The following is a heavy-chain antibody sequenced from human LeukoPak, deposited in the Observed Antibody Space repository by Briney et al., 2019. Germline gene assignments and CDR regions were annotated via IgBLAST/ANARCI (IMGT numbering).Heavy chain of an antibody. Sequence: ASVKVSCKASGYTFTNYDINWVREATGQGLEWMGWMNPNSGNTGYAQRFQGRVTMTRNTSISTAHMELSSLRSEDTAVYYCATKGVGFQITYYYGMDVWGQGTTVTVS. J-gene: IGHJ6*02. V-gene: IGHV1-8*01. CDR2: MNPNSGNT. D-gene: IGHD3-10*01. CDR3: ATKGVGFQITYYYGMDV. CDR1: GYTFTNYD.